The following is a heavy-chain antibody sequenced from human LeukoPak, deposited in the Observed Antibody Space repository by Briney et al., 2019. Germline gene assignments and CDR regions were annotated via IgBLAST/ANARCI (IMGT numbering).Heavy chain of an antibody. J-gene: IGHJ4*02. V-gene: IGHV4-59*08. Sequence: SETLSLTCTVSGGSISSYYWSWIRQPPGKGLEWIGYIYYSGSTNYNPSLKSRVTISVDTSKNQFSLKLSSVTAADTAVYYCARYDSSGYYSHFDYWGQGTLVTVSS. CDR1: GGSISSYY. CDR2: IYYSGST. D-gene: IGHD3-22*01. CDR3: ARYDSSGYYSHFDY.